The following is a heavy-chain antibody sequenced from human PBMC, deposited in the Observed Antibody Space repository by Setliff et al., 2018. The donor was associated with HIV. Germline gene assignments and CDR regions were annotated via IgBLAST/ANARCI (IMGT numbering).Heavy chain of an antibody. Sequence: PGGSLRLSCAASGFTFSSYAMSWVRQAPGKGLEWVSAISGSGGSTYYADSVKGRFTISRDNSKNTLYLQMNSLRAEDTAVYYCAKVALPLGNESDAFDIWGQGTMVTVSS. D-gene: IGHD2-8*01. J-gene: IGHJ3*02. V-gene: IGHV3-23*01. CDR3: AKVALPLGNESDAFDI. CDR2: ISGSGGST. CDR1: GFTFSSYA.